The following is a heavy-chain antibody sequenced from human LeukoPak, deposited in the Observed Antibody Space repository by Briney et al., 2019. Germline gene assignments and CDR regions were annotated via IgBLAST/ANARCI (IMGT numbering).Heavy chain of an antibody. J-gene: IGHJ3*02. V-gene: IGHV4-4*07. CDR1: GDSISSYY. CDR3: AVCSVTGRAFDI. CDR2: IYTSAST. Sequence: SETLPLTCSASGDSISSYYWSWIRQPAGKGLEWIGRIYTSASTNYSPSLKSRVTIAVDASKNQFSLKLSSVTAADTAVYYCAVCSVTGRAFDIWGQGTMVTVSS. D-gene: IGHD3-10*02.